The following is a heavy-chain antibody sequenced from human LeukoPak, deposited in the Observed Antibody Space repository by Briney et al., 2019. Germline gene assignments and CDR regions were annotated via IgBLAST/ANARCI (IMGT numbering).Heavy chain of an antibody. CDR1: GFTFSAHY. CDR3: AKAFCSEKQCTLGS. J-gene: IGHJ4*02. CDR2: IREKVSSYTT. Sequence: PGGSLRLSCAASGFTFSAHYMDWVRQAPGKGLEWVGRIREKVSSYTTVYAASVKGRFTISRDDSTNSVFLQMNSLKTEDTAVYYCAKAFCSEKQCTLGSWGQGTLVSVSS. V-gene: IGHV3-72*01. D-gene: IGHD3-3*01.